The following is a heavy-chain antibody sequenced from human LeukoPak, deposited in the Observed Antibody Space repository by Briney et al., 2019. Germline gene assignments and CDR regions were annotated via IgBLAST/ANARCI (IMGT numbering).Heavy chain of an antibody. CDR2: ISSSSSYI. J-gene: IGHJ4*02. V-gene: IGHV3-21*01. CDR1: GFTFSSYS. CDR3: ARGSAVAVHY. D-gene: IGHD6-19*01. Sequence: GSLRLSCAASGFTFSSYSMNWVRQAPGKGLEWVSSISSSSSYIYYADSVKGRFTISRDNAKNLLYLQMNRLRAEDTAGYYCARGSAVAVHYWGQGTLVTVSS.